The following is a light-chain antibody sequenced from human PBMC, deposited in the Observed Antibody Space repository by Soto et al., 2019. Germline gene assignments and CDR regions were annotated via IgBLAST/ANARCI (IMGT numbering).Light chain of an antibody. J-gene: IGKJ1*01. Sequence: EIELTQSPGTLSLSPGDRAALSCRASRGLNSSSLAWYQQKPGHSPALLISAASTRAAGVPDRFSASDSGTDFTLTISGLEPEDFAVYFCQQYDTTPWTFGQGTRVESK. CDR3: QQYDTTPWT. V-gene: IGKV3-20*01. CDR2: AAS. CDR1: RGLNSSS.